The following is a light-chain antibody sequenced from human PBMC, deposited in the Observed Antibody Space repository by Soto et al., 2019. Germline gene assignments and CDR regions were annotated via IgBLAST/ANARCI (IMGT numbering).Light chain of an antibody. CDR1: QSVNSY. V-gene: IGKV3-11*01. J-gene: IGKJ1*01. CDR3: QQRSNWPRT. CDR2: DAS. Sequence: EIVLTQSPATLSLSPGERATLSCRASQSVNSYLAWYQQKPGQAPRLLFYDASNRATGIPARFSGSGSGTDVTLTISSLEPEDFAVYYCQQRSNWPRTFGQGTKVEIK.